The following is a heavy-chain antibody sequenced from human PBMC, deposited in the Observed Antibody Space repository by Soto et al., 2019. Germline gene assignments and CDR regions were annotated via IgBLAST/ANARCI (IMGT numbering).Heavy chain of an antibody. CDR1: GFTLCSYS. V-gene: IGHV3-7*03. CDR2: IKQDGSEK. CDR3: ARVLLLWFGELFPNWFDP. J-gene: IGHJ5*02. D-gene: IGHD3-10*01. Sequence: GGALKLSCATPGFTLCSYSLNLGPPAPGEGGEWVANIKQDGSEKYYVDSVKGRFTISRDNAKNSLYLQMNSLRAEDTAVYYCARVLLLWFGELFPNWFDPWGQGTLVTVSS.